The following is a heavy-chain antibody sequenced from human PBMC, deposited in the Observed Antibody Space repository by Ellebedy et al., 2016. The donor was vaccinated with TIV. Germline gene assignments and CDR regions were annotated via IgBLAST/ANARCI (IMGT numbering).Heavy chain of an antibody. CDR2: MWYGGSNK. J-gene: IGHJ4*02. D-gene: IGHD3-3*01. CDR3: AREDSISGSGYQYFDY. CDR1: GFTFSNYG. Sequence: GESLKISCAASGFTFSNYGMHWVRQAPGKGLEWVAAMWYGGSNKYYEDSVKGRFTISRDNSKNTRFLQMNSLRADDTAVYYCAREDSISGSGYQYFDYWGQGTLVTVSS. V-gene: IGHV3-33*01.